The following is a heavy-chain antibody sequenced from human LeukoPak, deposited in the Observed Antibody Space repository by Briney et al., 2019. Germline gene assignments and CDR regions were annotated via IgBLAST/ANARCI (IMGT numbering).Heavy chain of an antibody. D-gene: IGHD2-2*01. J-gene: IGHJ4*02. CDR3: AKSSDGSTSFDQ. V-gene: IGHV3-23*01. CDR1: GFTFRTYA. CDR2: ISDSGGTT. Sequence: GGFLRLSCAASGFTFRTYAMSWVRQAPGKGLEWVSGISDSGGTTYYVDSVKGRFTISRDNSKNTLYLQINSLRAEDMALYYCAKSSDGSTSFDQWGQGTLVTVSS.